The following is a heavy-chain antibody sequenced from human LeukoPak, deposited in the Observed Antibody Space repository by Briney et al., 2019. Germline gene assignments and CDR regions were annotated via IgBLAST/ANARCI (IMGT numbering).Heavy chain of an antibody. D-gene: IGHD3-22*01. CDR3: AREGSYYDSSGYYSSFDY. CDR2: IKQDGSEK. V-gene: IGHV3-7*03. Sequence: GSLRLSCAASGFTFSSYWMNWVRQAPGKGLEWVANIKQDGSEKYYVDSVKGRFTTSRDNAKNSLYLQMNSLRAEDTAVYYCAREGSYYDSSGYYSSFDYWGQGTLVTVSS. CDR1: GFTFSSYW. J-gene: IGHJ4*02.